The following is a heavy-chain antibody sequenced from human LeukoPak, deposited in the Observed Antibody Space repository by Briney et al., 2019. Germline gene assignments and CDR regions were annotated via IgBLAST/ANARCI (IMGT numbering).Heavy chain of an antibody. V-gene: IGHV1-69*06. CDR1: RGTFSSYT. Sequence: SVKVSCKASRGTFSSYTISWVRQAPGQGLEWMGGIIPIFGTANYAQKSQGRVTITADKSTSTAYMELSSLRSEDTAVYYCARDQTYGDYVLFDYWGQGTLVTVSS. D-gene: IGHD4-17*01. CDR2: IIPIFGTA. J-gene: IGHJ4*02. CDR3: ARDQTYGDYVLFDY.